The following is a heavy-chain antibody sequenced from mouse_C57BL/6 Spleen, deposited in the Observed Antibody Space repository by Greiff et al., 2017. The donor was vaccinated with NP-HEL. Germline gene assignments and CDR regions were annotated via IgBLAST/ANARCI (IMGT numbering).Heavy chain of an antibody. J-gene: IGHJ1*03. D-gene: IGHD1-1*01. CDR2: IYPGSGNT. CDR1: GYTFTDYY. V-gene: IGHV1-76*01. CDR3: ARGGSSPWYFDV. Sequence: QVQLQQSGAELVRPGASVKLSCKASGYTFTDYYINWVKQRPGQGLEWIARIYPGSGNTYYNEKFKGKATLTAEKSSSTAYTQLSSLTSEDSAVYFCARGGSSPWYFDVWGTGTTVTVSS.